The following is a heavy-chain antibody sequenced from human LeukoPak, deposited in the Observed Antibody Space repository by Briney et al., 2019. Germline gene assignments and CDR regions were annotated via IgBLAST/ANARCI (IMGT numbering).Heavy chain of an antibody. D-gene: IGHD2-2*01. CDR2: INPNSGDT. J-gene: IGHJ2*01. V-gene: IGHV1-2*02. Sequence: EASVKVSCKASGYTFTGYYMHWVRQAPGQGLEWMGWINPNSGDTNYAQKLQGRVTMTTDTSTTTAYMELRSLRSDDTAVYYCARAYCSSASCPTARYWYFDLWGRGTLVTVSS. CDR3: ARAYCSSASCPTARYWYFDL. CDR1: GYTFTGYY.